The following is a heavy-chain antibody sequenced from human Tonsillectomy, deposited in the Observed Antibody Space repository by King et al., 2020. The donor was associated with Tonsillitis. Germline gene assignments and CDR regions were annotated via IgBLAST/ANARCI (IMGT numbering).Heavy chain of an antibody. D-gene: IGHD3-9*01. Sequence: VQLVESGSELKKPGASVKVSCKASGYIFTNYAMNWVRQAPGQGLEWVGWINTNTGNTGNPTYAQGFTGRFVVSLDTSASTAYLQITSLKAEDTAGYYCARDYWVSDYWRQGTLVTVSS. CDR1: GYIFTNYA. J-gene: IGHJ4*02. CDR3: ARDYWVSDY. CDR2: INTNTGNTGNP. V-gene: IGHV7-4-1*02.